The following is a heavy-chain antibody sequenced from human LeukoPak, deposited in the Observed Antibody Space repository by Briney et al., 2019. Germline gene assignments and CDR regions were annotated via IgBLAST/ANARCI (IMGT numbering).Heavy chain of an antibody. Sequence: GRSLSLSCVPSGFIVDDYAMHWVRHAAGGGMEWVSGSSWNSGRIGYADSVKGRFTISRDNAKNSLYLQMNSLRDEDMALYYCAKDMCSSGCNFDYWGQGTLVTVSS. CDR3: AKDMCSSGCNFDY. CDR2: SSWNSGRI. J-gene: IGHJ4*02. CDR1: GFIVDDYA. D-gene: IGHD6-19*01. V-gene: IGHV3-9*03.